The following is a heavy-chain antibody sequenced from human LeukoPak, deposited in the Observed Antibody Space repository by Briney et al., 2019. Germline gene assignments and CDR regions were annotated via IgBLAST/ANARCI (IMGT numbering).Heavy chain of an antibody. J-gene: IGHJ6*03. D-gene: IGHD3-10*01. Sequence: PGGSLRLSCAASGFTFSSYAMSWVRQAPGKGLEWVSAISGSGGSTYYADSVKGRFTISRDNSRNTLYLQMSSLRAEDTAVYYCAKSPREYLYYLYYYLDVWGKGTTVTVSS. CDR3: AKSPREYLYYLYYYLDV. V-gene: IGHV3-23*01. CDR2: ISGSGGST. CDR1: GFTFSSYA.